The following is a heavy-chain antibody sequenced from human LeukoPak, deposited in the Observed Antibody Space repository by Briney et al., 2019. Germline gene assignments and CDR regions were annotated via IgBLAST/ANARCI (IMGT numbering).Heavy chain of an antibody. CDR2: ISGGGGDT. D-gene: IGHD1-26*01. CDR1: GFTLSNYA. J-gene: IGHJ4*02. Sequence: GGSLRLSCVISGFTLSNYAMNWVRQAPGKGLEWVSAISGGGGDTSYADSVKGRFTISRDNSKNTVYLQMNSLRAEDTAVYYCAKDGVYSGSYYEDYWGQGTLVTVSS. CDR3: AKDGVYSGSYYEDY. V-gene: IGHV3-23*01.